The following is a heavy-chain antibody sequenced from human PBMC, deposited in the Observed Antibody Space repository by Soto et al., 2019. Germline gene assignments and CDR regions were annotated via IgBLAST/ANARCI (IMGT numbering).Heavy chain of an antibody. Sequence: PSATRSLTCTVSGGAVSSDDHCWNWIRQPPGKGLEWIGYIFYSGSAFYNPSLQSRGTRSVDTSSNQFSGRRKSVTAAGTAVYYCARSPYSYGFNLWGQGPLVTVSS. CDR2: IFYSGSA. CDR1: GGAVSSDDHC. J-gene: IGHJ4*02. CDR3: ARSPYSYGFNL. V-gene: IGHV4-30-4*01. D-gene: IGHD5-18*01.